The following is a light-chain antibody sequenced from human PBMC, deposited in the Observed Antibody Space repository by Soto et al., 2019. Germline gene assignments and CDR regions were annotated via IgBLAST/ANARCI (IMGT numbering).Light chain of an antibody. Sequence: DIVMTQSPDSLAVSLGERATINCKSSQSILYSSTNNNYLAWYQQKPGQPPKLPIYWASTRESGVPDRFSGSGSGTDFTLTISNLQAADVAVYYCQQYYSPPQTFGQGTKVEIK. CDR3: QQYYSPPQT. J-gene: IGKJ1*01. V-gene: IGKV4-1*01. CDR2: WAS. CDR1: QSILYSSTNNNY.